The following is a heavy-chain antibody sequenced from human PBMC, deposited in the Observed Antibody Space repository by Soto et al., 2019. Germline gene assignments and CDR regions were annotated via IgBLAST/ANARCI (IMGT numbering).Heavy chain of an antibody. J-gene: IGHJ4*02. CDR1: GYTFTSYD. Sequence: ASVKVSCKASGYTFTSYDIYWVRQATGQGLEWMGWMNPSTGNSGYAQKFQGRVTMTSDTSISTAHMELSSLRSEDTAVYYCARRAETNGWNGFGADKYYFDFWGKGTLVTVP. D-gene: IGHD1-1*01. CDR3: ARRAETNGWNGFGADKYYFDF. V-gene: IGHV1-8*01. CDR2: MNPSTGNS.